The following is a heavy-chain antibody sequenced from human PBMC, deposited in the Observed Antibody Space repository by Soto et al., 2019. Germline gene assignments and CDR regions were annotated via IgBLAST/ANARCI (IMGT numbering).Heavy chain of an antibody. CDR3: AKDESGIVGATTFDY. CDR1: GFTFSSYA. Sequence: GGSLRLSCAASGFTFSSYAMSWVRQAPGKGLEWVSAISGSGGSTYYADSVKGRFTISRDNSKNTLYLQMNSLRAEDTAVYYCAKDESGIVGATTFDYGGQGTLVNVSS. V-gene: IGHV3-23*01. J-gene: IGHJ4*02. D-gene: IGHD1-26*01. CDR2: ISGSGGST.